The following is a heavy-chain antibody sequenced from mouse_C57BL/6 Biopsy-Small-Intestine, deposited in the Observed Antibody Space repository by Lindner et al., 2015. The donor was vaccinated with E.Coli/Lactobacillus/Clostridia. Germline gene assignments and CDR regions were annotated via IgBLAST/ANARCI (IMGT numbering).Heavy chain of an antibody. CDR3: ARIKIVASGRGLDV. D-gene: IGHD1-1*02. Sequence: SVKVSCKASGYSFAANYLHWVRQAPGQGLEWLGHISPYSGDTEYAQKFQGRVTMTRDTSISTVYMELSSLRSDDTAIYYCARIKIVASGRGLDVWGQGTVVTVSS. CDR2: ISPYSGDT. CDR1: GYSFAANY. V-gene: IGHV1S29*02. J-gene: IGHJ1*02.